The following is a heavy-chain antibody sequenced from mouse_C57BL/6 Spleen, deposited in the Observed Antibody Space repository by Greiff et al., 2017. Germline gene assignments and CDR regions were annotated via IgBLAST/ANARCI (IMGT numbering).Heavy chain of an antibody. Sequence: VQLQQSGAELVRPGASVKLPCTASGFNIKDYYMHWVKQRPEQGLEWIGRIDPEDGDTEYAPKFQGKATMTADTSSNTAYLQLSSLTSEDTAVYYCTFYGYDVAWFAYWGQGTLVTVSA. CDR2: IDPEDGDT. J-gene: IGHJ3*01. CDR1: GFNIKDYY. V-gene: IGHV14-1*01. CDR3: TFYGYDVAWFAY. D-gene: IGHD2-2*01.